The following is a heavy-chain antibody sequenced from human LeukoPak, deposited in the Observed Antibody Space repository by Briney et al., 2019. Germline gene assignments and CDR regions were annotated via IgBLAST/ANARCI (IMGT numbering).Heavy chain of an antibody. Sequence: SVKVSCKASGGTFSSYAISWVRQAPGQGLEWMGGIIPIFGTANYAQKFQGRVTITADESTSTAYMELSSLRSEDTAVYYCARGPVAGTLDAFDIWGQGTMVTVSS. V-gene: IGHV1-69*13. CDR2: IIPIFGTA. D-gene: IGHD6-19*01. CDR1: GGTFSSYA. J-gene: IGHJ3*02. CDR3: ARGPVAGTLDAFDI.